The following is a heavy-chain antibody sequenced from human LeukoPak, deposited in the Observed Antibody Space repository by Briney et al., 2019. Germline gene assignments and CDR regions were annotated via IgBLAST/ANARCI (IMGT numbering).Heavy chain of an antibody. CDR1: GFTFSSYA. CDR3: AKGLVSTVVPGYYGMDV. D-gene: IGHD3-10*01. V-gene: IGHV3-23*01. CDR2: ISGSGGST. J-gene: IGHJ6*02. Sequence: GGSLRLSCAASGFTFSSYAMSWVRQAPGKGLEWVSAISGSGGSTYYADSVKGRFTISRDNSKNTLYLQMNSLRAEDTAVYYCAKGLVSTVVPGYYGMDVWGQGTTVTVSS.